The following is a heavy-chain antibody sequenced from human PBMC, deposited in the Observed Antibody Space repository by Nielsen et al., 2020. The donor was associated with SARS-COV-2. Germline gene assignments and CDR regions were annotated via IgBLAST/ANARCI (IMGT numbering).Heavy chain of an antibody. Sequence: ASVKVSCKASGYTFTSYAMHWVRQAPGQRLEWMGWINAGNGNTKYSQKFQGRVTITRDTSASTSYMELSSLRSDDTAVYYCARVVGVATGATPYYYYGMDVWGQGTTVTVSS. J-gene: IGHJ6*02. CDR2: INAGNGNT. V-gene: IGHV1-3*01. D-gene: IGHD5-12*01. CDR3: ARVVGVATGATPYYYYGMDV. CDR1: GYTFTSYA.